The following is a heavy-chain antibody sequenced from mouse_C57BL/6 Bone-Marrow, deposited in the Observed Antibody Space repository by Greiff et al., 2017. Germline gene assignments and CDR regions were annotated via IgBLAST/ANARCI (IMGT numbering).Heavy chain of an antibody. D-gene: IGHD2-2*01. CDR1: GFNITDDY. CDR2: IDPENGDT. Sequence: VQLQQSGAELVRPGASVKLSCTASGFNITDDYMHWVKQRPEQGLEWIGWIDPENGDTEYASKFQGKATITADTSSNTAYLQLSSLTSEDTAVYYCTTYSYGYDDCAMDDWGQGTSVTVSS. J-gene: IGHJ4*01. V-gene: IGHV14-4*01. CDR3: TTYSYGYDDCAMDD.